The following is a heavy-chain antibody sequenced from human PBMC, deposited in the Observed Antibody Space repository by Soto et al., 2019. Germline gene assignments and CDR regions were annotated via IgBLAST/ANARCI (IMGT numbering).Heavy chain of an antibody. V-gene: IGHV3-21*01. D-gene: IGHD3-10*01. CDR3: ARDRGVYYYGSGSYYDAFAI. J-gene: IGHJ3*02. CDR1: GFTFSSYS. CDR2: ISSCSSYI. Sequence: EVQLVESGGGLVKPGGSLRLSCAASGFTFSSYSMNWVRQAPGKGLEWVSSISSCSSYIYYADSVKGRFTISRDNAKNSLYLQMNSLRAEDTAVYYCARDRGVYYYGSGSYYDAFAIWGQGTMVTVSS.